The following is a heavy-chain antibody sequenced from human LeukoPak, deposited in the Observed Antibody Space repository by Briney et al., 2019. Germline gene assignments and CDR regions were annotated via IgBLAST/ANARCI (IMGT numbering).Heavy chain of an antibody. D-gene: IGHD6-6*01. CDR1: GFTFSSYW. V-gene: IGHV3-7*01. J-gene: IGHJ3*02. Sequence: SGGSLRLSCAASGFTFSSYWMSWVRQAPGKGLEWVANIKQDGSEKYYVDSVKGRFTISRDNAKNSLYLQMNSLRAEDTAVYYCARVNKQLVRTVAFDIWGQGTMVTVSS. CDR2: IKQDGSEK. CDR3: ARVNKQLVRTVAFDI.